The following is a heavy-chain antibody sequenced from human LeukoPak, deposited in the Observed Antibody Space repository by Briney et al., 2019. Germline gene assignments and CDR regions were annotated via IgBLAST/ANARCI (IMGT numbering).Heavy chain of an antibody. CDR3: ARDPTPPIILVPPASVTILK. V-gene: IGHV4-38-2*02. CDR1: GYSISSGYY. CDR2: INHSGST. J-gene: IGHJ4*02. D-gene: IGHD2-21*01. Sequence: NPSETLSLTCTVSGYSISSGYYWGWIRQPPGKGLEWIGNINHSGSTSYNPSLKSRVTISVDTSKNQFSLKLTPVTAADTAVYYCARDPTPPIILVPPASVTILKWGQGTLVTVSS.